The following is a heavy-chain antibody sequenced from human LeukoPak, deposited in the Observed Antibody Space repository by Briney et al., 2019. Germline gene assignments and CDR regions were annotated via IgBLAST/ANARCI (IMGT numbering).Heavy chain of an antibody. CDR1: GYTLTELS. CDR3: AIAGYYDSSGYEVGY. CDR2: FDPEDGET. J-gene: IGHJ4*02. V-gene: IGHV1-24*01. D-gene: IGHD3-22*01. Sequence: ASVKVSCKVSGYTLTELSMHWVRQAPGKGLEWMGGFDPEDGETIYAQKFQGRVTMTEDTSASTAYMELSSLRSEDTAVYYCAIAGYYDSSGYEVGYWGQGTLVTVSS.